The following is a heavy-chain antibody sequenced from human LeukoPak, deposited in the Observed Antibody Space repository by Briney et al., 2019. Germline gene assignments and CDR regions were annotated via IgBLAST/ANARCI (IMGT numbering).Heavy chain of an antibody. Sequence: GGSLRLSCAASGFTFSSYSMNWVRQAPGKGLEWVSFISSSSSYIYYADSVKARFTISRDNAKNSLYLQMNSLRDEDTAVYYRARDRYYGSGSYVYFDYWGQGTLVTVSS. CDR1: GFTFSSYS. CDR2: ISSSSSYI. J-gene: IGHJ4*02. D-gene: IGHD3-10*01. V-gene: IGHV3-21*01. CDR3: ARDRYYGSGSYVYFDY.